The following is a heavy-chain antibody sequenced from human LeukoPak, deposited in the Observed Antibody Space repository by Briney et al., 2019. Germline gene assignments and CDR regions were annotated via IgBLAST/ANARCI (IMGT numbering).Heavy chain of an antibody. CDR3: ARGHRALIGVALVGYFDY. CDR1: GFTFSSYA. D-gene: IGHD3-3*01. CDR2: ISASADRT. Sequence: GGSLRLSCAASGFTFSSYAMSWVRQAPGKGLEWVSAISASADRTFDADSVKGRFVISRDNSKNTLYLQMNRLRTEDSAVYNCARGHRALIGVALVGYFDYWGQGTLVTVSS. V-gene: IGHV3-23*01. J-gene: IGHJ4*02.